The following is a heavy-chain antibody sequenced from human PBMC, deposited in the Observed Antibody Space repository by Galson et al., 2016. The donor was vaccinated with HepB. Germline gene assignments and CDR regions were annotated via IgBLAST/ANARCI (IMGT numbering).Heavy chain of an antibody. Sequence: SLRLSCAAPGLTLSSYGMHWVRQAPGKGLEWVSGINRYGATTGYAASVKGRFTISRDNSNNTLYLQMNSLTTEDTAVYYCARDDYSGGRGSPDYWGQGTLVTVSS. D-gene: IGHD4/OR15-4a*01. CDR3: ARDDYSGGRGSPDY. V-gene: IGHV3-23*01. CDR2: INRYGATT. CDR1: GLTLSSYG. J-gene: IGHJ4*02.